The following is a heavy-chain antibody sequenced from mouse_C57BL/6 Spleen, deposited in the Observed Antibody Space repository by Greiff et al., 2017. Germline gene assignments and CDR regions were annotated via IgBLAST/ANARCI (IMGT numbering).Heavy chain of an antibody. CDR3: AASYYGSPWYFDV. D-gene: IGHD1-1*01. J-gene: IGHJ1*03. CDR1: GFSLTSYG. V-gene: IGHV2-6*03. CDR2: IWSDGST. Sequence: QVQLQQSGPGLVAPSQCLSITCTVSGFSLTSYGVHWVRQPPGKGLEWLVVIWSDGSTTYNSALKSRLSISKDNSKSQVFLKRNSLQTDDTAMYYCAASYYGSPWYFDVWGTGTTVTVSS.